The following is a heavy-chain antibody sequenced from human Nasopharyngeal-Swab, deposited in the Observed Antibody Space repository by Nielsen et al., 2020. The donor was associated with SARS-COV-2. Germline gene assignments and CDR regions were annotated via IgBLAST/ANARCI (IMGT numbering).Heavy chain of an antibody. D-gene: IGHD5/OR15-5a*01. Sequence: SETLSLTCTVSGGSMSNFHWSWIRLSPGKGLEWIGYVYDSGSTKYNPSLNSRVTISVDTSKTQFSLKVRSVTAADTAVYFCARRLGLRAPFDYWGQGTLVTVSS. J-gene: IGHJ4*02. V-gene: IGHV4-59*08. CDR1: GGSMSNFH. CDR3: ARRLGLRAPFDY. CDR2: VYDSGST.